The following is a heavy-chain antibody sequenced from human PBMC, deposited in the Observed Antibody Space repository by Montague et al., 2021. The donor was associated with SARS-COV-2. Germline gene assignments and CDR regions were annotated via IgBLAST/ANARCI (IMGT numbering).Heavy chain of an antibody. D-gene: IGHD3-9*01. Sequence: SETLSLTCTVSGGSVISDTYFWSWIRQPPGKGLEWIAYIYDSDTTNNNLSFGSRVSMSSDRSKNQFSLKLTSVTPADTAVYYCARAANILSGFYNHPFEYWGQGILVTVSS. CDR3: ARAANILSGFYNHPFEY. CDR1: GGSVISDTYF. V-gene: IGHV4-61*01. CDR2: IYDSDTT. J-gene: IGHJ4*02.